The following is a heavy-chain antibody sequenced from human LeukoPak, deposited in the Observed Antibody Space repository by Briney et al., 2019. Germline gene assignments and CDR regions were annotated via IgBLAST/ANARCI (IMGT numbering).Heavy chain of an antibody. D-gene: IGHD4-23*01. CDR1: GYTLTSYG. CDR3: AREGYGGSTMDYYYCGMDV. J-gene: IGHJ6*02. V-gene: IGHV1-18*01. Sequence: ASVKVSCKASGYTLTSYGISWVRQAPGQGLEWMGWISAYNGNTNYAQKLQGRVTMTTDTSTSTAYMELRSLRSDDTAVYYCAREGYGGSTMDYYYCGMDVWGQGTTVTVSS. CDR2: ISAYNGNT.